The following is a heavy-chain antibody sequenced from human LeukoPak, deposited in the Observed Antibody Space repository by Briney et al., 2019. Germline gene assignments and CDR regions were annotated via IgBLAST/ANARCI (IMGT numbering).Heavy chain of an antibody. J-gene: IGHJ4*02. CDR2: IKQDGSEK. D-gene: IGHD6-13*01. Sequence: GGSLRLSCAASGFTFSSYWMSWVRQAPGKGLEWVANIKQDGSEKYYVDSVKGRFTISRDNAKNSPYLQMNSLRAEDTAVYYCARDWRYSSSWYGYSGVDYWGQGTLVTVSS. CDR3: ARDWRYSSSWYGYSGVDY. CDR1: GFTFSSYW. V-gene: IGHV3-7*01.